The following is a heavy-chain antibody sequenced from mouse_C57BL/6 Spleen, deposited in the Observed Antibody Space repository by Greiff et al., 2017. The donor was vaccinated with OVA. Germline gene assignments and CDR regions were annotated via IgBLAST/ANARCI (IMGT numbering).Heavy chain of an antibody. Sequence: VQLQQSGAELVMPGASVKLSCKASGYTFTSYWMHWVKQRPGQGLEWIGEIDPSDSYTNYNQKFKGKSTLTVDKSSSTAYMQLSSLTSEDSAVYYCARYDYWGQGTTLTVSS. CDR3: ARYDY. CDR2: IDPSDSYT. J-gene: IGHJ2*01. V-gene: IGHV1-69*01. CDR1: GYTFTSYW.